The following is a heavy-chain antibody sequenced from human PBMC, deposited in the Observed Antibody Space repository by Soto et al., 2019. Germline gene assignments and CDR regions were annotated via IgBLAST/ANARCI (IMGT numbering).Heavy chain of an antibody. Sequence: SVKVSCKASGGTFSSYAISWVRQAPGQGLEWMGGIIPIFGTANYAQKFQGRVTITADESTSTAYMELSSLRSEDTAVYYCARDSLIVGTATAYYYYGMDVWGQGTTVTVSS. D-gene: IGHD1-26*01. J-gene: IGHJ6*02. V-gene: IGHV1-69*13. CDR1: GGTFSSYA. CDR3: ARDSLIVGTATAYYYYGMDV. CDR2: IIPIFGTA.